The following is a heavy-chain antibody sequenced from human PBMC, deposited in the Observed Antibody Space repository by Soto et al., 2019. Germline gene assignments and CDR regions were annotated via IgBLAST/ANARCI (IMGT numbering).Heavy chain of an antibody. D-gene: IGHD6-19*01. Sequence: EVQLVESGGGLVQPGGSLRLSCAASGFTVSSNYMSWVRQAPGKGLEWVSVIYSGGSTYYADSVKGRFTISRDNSKNTLYPQMNSLRAEDTAVYYCASRIAVAGTGWVDYWGQRTLVTVSS. J-gene: IGHJ4*02. V-gene: IGHV3-66*01. CDR3: ASRIAVAGTGWVDY. CDR2: IYSGGST. CDR1: GFTVSSNY.